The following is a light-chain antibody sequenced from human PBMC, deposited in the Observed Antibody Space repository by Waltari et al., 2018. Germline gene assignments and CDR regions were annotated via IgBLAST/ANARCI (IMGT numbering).Light chain of an antibody. Sequence: VLTQSPGTLSLSPGERATLSCRASQSITKKFFAWYQQKPVQAPRLLIYGASSRSAGIPDRFSGSGSGTDFTLTISRLEPEDSAVYYCQQYGSSVMYTFGQGTKLEIK. CDR1: QSITKKF. CDR3: QQYGSSVMYT. J-gene: IGKJ2*01. V-gene: IGKV3-20*01. CDR2: GAS.